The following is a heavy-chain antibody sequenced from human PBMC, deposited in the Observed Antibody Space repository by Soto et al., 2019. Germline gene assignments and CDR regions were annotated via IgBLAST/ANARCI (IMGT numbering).Heavy chain of an antibody. J-gene: IGHJ5*02. V-gene: IGHV1-3*01. CDR1: GYTFTTYA. D-gene: IGHD2-2*01. CDR3: ARAGLSCSTTTCLRGLYNWFDP. Sequence: QVHLVQSGAEVRKPGASVKVSCKASGYTFTTYAMHWVRQAPGQRLEWMGWINAGNGNTKYSKKFQGRVTITRDTSASTAYMELSSLRSEDTAVYYCARAGLSCSTTTCLRGLYNWFDPWGQGTLVTVSS. CDR2: INAGNGNT.